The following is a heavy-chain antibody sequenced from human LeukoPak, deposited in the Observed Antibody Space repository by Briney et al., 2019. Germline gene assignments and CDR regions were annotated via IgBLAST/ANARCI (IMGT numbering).Heavy chain of an antibody. V-gene: IGHV4-59*01. CDR3: ARGGYYGSGNDFRFDP. Sequence: SETLSLTCTVSGGSINNSYWTWIRQPPGKGLEWIGHIYYSGSTNYSPSLKSRVTISVDTSKNQFSLKLSSVTAADTAVYYCARGGYYGSGNDFRFDPWGQGTLVTVSS. CDR2: IYYSGST. CDR1: GGSINNSY. J-gene: IGHJ5*02. D-gene: IGHD3-10*01.